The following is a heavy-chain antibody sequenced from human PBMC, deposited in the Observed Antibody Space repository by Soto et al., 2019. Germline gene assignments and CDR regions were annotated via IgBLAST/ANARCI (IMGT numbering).Heavy chain of an antibody. Sequence: SETLSLTCTVSGGSISSSSYYWGWIRQPPGKWLEWIGSIYYSGSTYYNPSLKSRVTISVDTSKNQFSLKLSSVTAADTAVYYCASQGRGYCSGGSCFNDYWGQGALVTAPQ. CDR2: IYYSGST. D-gene: IGHD2-15*01. J-gene: IGHJ4*02. V-gene: IGHV4-39*01. CDR3: ASQGRGYCSGGSCFNDY. CDR1: GGSISSSSYY.